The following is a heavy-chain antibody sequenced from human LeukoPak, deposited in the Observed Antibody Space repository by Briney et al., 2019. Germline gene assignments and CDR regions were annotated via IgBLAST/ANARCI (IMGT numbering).Heavy chain of an antibody. D-gene: IGHD3-16*01. J-gene: IGHJ5*02. V-gene: IGHV4-39*01. Sequence: PSETLSLTSTVSGGSISSSSYYWGWIRQPPGKGLEWIGSIYYSGSTYYNPSLKSRVTISVDTSKNQFSLKLSSVTAADTAVYYCASLYYDYVGGRKEFDPWGQGTLVTVSS. CDR2: IYYSGST. CDR1: GGSISSSSYY. CDR3: ASLYYDYVGGRKEFDP.